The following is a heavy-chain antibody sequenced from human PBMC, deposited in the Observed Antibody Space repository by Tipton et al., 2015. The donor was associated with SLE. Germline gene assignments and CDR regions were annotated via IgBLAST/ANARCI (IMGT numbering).Heavy chain of an antibody. Sequence: SLRLSCAASGFTFSSYAMYWVRQAPGKGLEWVAVISYDGSNKYYADSVKGRFTISRDNSKNTLYLQMNSLRAEDTAVYYCAREFPGYYYYMDVWGKGTTVTVSS. V-gene: IGHV3-30*04. CDR1: GFTFSSYA. J-gene: IGHJ6*03. CDR3: AREFPGYYYYMDV. CDR2: ISYDGSNK.